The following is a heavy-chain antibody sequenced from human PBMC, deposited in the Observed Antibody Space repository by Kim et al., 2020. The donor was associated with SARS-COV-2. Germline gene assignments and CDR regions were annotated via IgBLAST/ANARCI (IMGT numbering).Heavy chain of an antibody. D-gene: IGHD3-9*01. Sequence: GGSLRLSCAASGFTFSSYGMHWVRQAPGKGLEWVAVISYDGSNKYYADSVKGRFTISRDNSKNTLYLQMNSLRAEDTAVYYCAKDRGNFDWLILGADYWGQGTLVTVSS. V-gene: IGHV3-30*18. J-gene: IGHJ4*02. CDR1: GFTFSSYG. CDR2: ISYDGSNK. CDR3: AKDRGNFDWLILGADY.